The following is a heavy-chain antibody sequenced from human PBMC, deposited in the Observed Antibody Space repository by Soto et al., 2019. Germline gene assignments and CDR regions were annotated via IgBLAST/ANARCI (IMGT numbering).Heavy chain of an antibody. CDR3: AKLVFGSGYPTASFDY. CDR1: GFTFSSYA. Sequence: GGSLRLSCAASGFTFSSYAMSWVRQAPGKGLEWVSAISGSGGSTYYADSVKGRFTISRDNSKNTLYLQMNSLRAEDTAVYYCAKLVFGSGYPTASFDYWGQGTLVTVSS. CDR2: ISGSGGST. V-gene: IGHV3-23*01. J-gene: IGHJ4*02. D-gene: IGHD5-12*01.